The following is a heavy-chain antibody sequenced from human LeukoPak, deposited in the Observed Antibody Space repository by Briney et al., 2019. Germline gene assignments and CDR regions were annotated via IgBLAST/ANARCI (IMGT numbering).Heavy chain of an antibody. D-gene: IGHD2-8*02. J-gene: IGHJ4*02. CDR2: IISRGDTT. CDR1: GFTFNAYS. V-gene: IGHV3-48*04. Sequence: GGSLRLSCAASGFTFNAYSMNWVRQAPGKGLEWVSNIISRGDTTHYAASVKGRFTISRDNAKNSVFLHLNSLRGADTAVYYCARGLPYCTGVSCDIDYWGQGTLVTVSS. CDR3: ARGLPYCTGVSCDIDY.